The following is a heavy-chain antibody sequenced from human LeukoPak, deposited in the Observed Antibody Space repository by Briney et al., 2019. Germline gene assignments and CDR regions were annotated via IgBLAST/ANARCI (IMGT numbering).Heavy chain of an antibody. CDR1: GGSFSGYY. CDR3: ARGILSGYYFDS. J-gene: IGHJ4*02. V-gene: IGHV4-34*01. D-gene: IGHD2-15*01. Sequence: SETLSLTCAVYGGSFSGYYWRWIRPSPGKGLEWIAEIHYSGSASYNPSLKSRVTISGDPSKNQVSLRVTSVTAADTAEYYCARGILSGYYFDSWGQGSLVTVSS. CDR2: IHYSGSA.